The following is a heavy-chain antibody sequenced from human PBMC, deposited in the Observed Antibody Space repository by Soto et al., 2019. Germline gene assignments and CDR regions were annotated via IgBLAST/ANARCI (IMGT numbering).Heavy chain of an antibody. D-gene: IGHD6-19*01. CDR2: ISSSSSYI. V-gene: IGHV3-21*01. CDR3: ARVSGSSDAFDI. Sequence: EVQLVESGGGLVKPGGSLRLSCAASGFTFSSYSMNWVRQAPGKGLEWVSSISSSSSYIYYADSVKGRFTISRDNAKNSLYLQMNSLRAEDTAVYYCARVSGSSDAFDIRGQGTMVTVSS. J-gene: IGHJ3*02. CDR1: GFTFSSYS.